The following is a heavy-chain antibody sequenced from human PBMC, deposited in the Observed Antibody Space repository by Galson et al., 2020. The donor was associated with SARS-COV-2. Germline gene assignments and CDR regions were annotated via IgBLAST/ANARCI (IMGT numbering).Heavy chain of an antibody. CDR2: TYPGASDT. CDR1: GYAFTNYW. Sequence: HGESLKISCKGSGYAFTNYWIGWVRQMPGKGLEWVGITYPGASDTRYSPSFQGQVTISIDKSISTMYLQWSSLKASDATIYYCARRIPGTAVADYWGQGTLVTVSS. D-gene: IGHD2-21*01. V-gene: IGHV5-51*01. J-gene: IGHJ4*02. CDR3: ARRIPGTAVADY.